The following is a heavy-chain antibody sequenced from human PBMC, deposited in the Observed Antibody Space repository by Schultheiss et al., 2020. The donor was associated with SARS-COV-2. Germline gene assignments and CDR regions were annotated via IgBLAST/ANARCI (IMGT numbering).Heavy chain of an antibody. Sequence: SQTLSLTCTVSGGSISSSSYYWGWIRQPPGKGLEWIGSIYYSGSTYYNPSLKSRVTISVDTSKNQFSLKLSSVTAVDTAVYYCAGLGGAADYWGQGTLVTVSS. CDR2: IYYSGST. V-gene: IGHV4-39*01. CDR3: AGLGGAADY. J-gene: IGHJ4*02. CDR1: GGSISSSSYY. D-gene: IGHD3-3*01.